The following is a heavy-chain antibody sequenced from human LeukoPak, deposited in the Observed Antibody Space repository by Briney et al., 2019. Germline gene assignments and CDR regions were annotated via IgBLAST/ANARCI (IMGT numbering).Heavy chain of an antibody. CDR2: VYHTGST. J-gene: IGHJ6*03. Sequence: SETLSLTCAVSGGSISSYFWTWIRQPPGKGLQWLGYVYHTGSTNYNPSLKSRVTMSVDTSKNQFSLKLSSVTAADTAVYYCARQTGAYYYYMDVWGKGTTVTVSS. CDR3: ARQTGAYYYYMDV. V-gene: IGHV4-59*08. D-gene: IGHD7-27*01. CDR1: GGSISSYF.